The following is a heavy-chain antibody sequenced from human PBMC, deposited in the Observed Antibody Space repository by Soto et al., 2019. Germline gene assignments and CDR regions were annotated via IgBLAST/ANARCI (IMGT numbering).Heavy chain of an antibody. CDR3: AGILTGYRSDTYYYYGMDV. J-gene: IGHJ6*02. CDR1: GGSFSGYY. CDR2: INHSGST. D-gene: IGHD3-9*01. Sequence: SSETLSLTCAVYGGSFSGYYWSWIRQPPGKGLEWIGEINHSGSTNYNPSLKSRVTISVDTSKNQFSLKLSSVTAADTAVYYCAGILTGYRSDTYYYYGMDVWGQGTTVPVS. V-gene: IGHV4-34*01.